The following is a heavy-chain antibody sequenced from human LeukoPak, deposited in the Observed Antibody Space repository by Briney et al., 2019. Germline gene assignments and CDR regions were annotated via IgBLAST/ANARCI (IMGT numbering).Heavy chain of an antibody. V-gene: IGHV3-23*01. CDR1: GFTFSSYA. CDR2: ISGSGGST. Sequence: PGGSLRLSCAASGFTFSSYAMSWVRQAPGKGLEWVSAISGSGGSTYYADSVKGRFTISRDNSKNTLYLQMNSLRAEDTAVYYCSKSSQLRYFGWLLYYDYWGQGTLVTVSS. CDR3: SKSSQLRYFGWLLYYDY. D-gene: IGHD3-9*01. J-gene: IGHJ4*02.